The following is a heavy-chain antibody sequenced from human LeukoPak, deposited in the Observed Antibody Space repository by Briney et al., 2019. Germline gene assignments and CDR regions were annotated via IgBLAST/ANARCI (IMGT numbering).Heavy chain of an antibody. V-gene: IGHV4-59*08. Sequence: SETLSLTCTVSGGSISSYYWSWIRQPPGKGLEWIGYIYYSGSTNYNPSLKSRVTISVDTPKNQFSLKLSSVTAADTAVYYCARLRDGYSPCDYWGQGTLVTVSS. CDR3: ARLRDGYSPCDY. D-gene: IGHD5-24*01. CDR2: IYYSGST. CDR1: GGSISSYY. J-gene: IGHJ4*02.